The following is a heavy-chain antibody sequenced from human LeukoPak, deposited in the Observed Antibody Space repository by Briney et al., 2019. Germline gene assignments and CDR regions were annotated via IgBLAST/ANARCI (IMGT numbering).Heavy chain of an antibody. Sequence: AGGSLRLSCAASGFTFSSYAMNWVRQAPGKGLEWVSSISSSSSYIYYADSVKGRFTISRDNAKNSLYLQMNSLRAEDTAVYYCARDWLMSYYDSSGYSDYWGQGTLVTVSS. V-gene: IGHV3-21*01. CDR3: ARDWLMSYYDSSGYSDY. CDR1: GFTFSSYA. J-gene: IGHJ4*02. CDR2: ISSSSSYI. D-gene: IGHD3-22*01.